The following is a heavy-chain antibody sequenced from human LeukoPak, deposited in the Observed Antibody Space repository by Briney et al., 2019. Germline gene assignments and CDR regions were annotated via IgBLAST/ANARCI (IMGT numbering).Heavy chain of an antibody. V-gene: IGHV1-2*02. J-gene: IGHJ4*02. Sequence: ASVKVSCKASGYTFTGYYMHWVRQAPGKGLEWMGWMNPNSGGTNYAQKFQGRVTMTRDTSISTAYMELSRLRSDDTAVYYCARIPDIVVVPAAMGGDDYWGQGTLVTVSS. CDR1: GYTFTGYY. CDR2: MNPNSGGT. CDR3: ARIPDIVVVPAAMGGDDY. D-gene: IGHD2-2*01.